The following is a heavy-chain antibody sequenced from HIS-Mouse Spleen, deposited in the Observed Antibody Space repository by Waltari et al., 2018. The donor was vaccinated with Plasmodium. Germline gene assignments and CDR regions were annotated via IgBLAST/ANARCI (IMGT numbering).Heavy chain of an antibody. J-gene: IGHJ5*02. Sequence: QVQLQESGPGLVKPSETLSLTCTVSGYSISSGYYWGWIRQPPGKGLEWIGSLYQSGSTYDNPSLKRRGTNSVDTSKNQFSLKLSSVTAADTAVYYCARGVGYSSSWYWFDPWGQGTLVTVSS. CDR2: LYQSGST. CDR3: ARGVGYSSSWYWFDP. D-gene: IGHD6-13*01. V-gene: IGHV4-38-2*02. CDR1: GYSISSGYY.